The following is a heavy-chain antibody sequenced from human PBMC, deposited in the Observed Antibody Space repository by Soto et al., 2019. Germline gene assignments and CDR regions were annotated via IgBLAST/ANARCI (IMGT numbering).Heavy chain of an antibody. J-gene: IGHJ4*02. CDR2: IWYDGSNK. Sequence: GGSLRLSCAASGFTFSSYGMHWVRQAPGKGLEWVAVIWYDGSNKYYADSVKGRFTISRDNSKNTLYLQMNSLRAEDTAVYYCASWPYQLLEAGYDYWGQGTLVTVSS. CDR1: GFTFSSYG. CDR3: ASWPYQLLEAGYDY. V-gene: IGHV3-33*01. D-gene: IGHD2-2*01.